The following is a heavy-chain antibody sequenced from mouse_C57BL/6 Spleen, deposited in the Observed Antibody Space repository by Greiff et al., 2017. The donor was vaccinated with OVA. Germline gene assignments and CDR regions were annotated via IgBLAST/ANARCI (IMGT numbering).Heavy chain of an antibody. D-gene: IGHD1-1*01. CDR3: ASVSGSSYAWFAY. Sequence: EVKLVESGGGLVKPGGSLKLSCAASGFTFSSYAMSWVRQTPEKRLEWVATISDGGSYTYYQDNVKGRFTISTDKAKNTLYLQMSLLKSEDPAIYYCASVSGSSYAWFAYWGQGTLVTVSA. V-gene: IGHV5-4*03. J-gene: IGHJ3*01. CDR1: GFTFSSYA. CDR2: ISDGGSYT.